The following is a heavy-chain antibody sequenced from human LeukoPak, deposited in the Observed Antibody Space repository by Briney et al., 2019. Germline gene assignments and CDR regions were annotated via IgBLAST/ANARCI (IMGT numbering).Heavy chain of an antibody. D-gene: IGHD6-13*01. V-gene: IGHV3-48*03. J-gene: IGHJ4*02. Sequence: PGGSLRLSCAASGLTFSSYEMNWVRQAPGKGLEWVSYISSSGSTIYYADSVKGRFTISRDNAKNSLYLQMNSLRAEDTAVYYCARGYSSSCYGFDYWGQGTLVTVSS. CDR2: ISSSGSTI. CDR3: ARGYSSSCYGFDY. CDR1: GLTFSSYE.